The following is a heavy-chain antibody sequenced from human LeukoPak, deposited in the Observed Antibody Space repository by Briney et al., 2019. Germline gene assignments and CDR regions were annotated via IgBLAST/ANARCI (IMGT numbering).Heavy chain of an antibody. D-gene: IGHD1-1*01. CDR2: ISYSGNT. Sequence: SETLSLTCIVSGDSIRSSNYFWGWIRQPPGKGLEWIGSISYSGNTYHNPSLKSRVTISVDTSKNQFSLKLSSVTAADTAVYYCARHGSGTTIDWGQGTLVTVSS. V-gene: IGHV4-39*01. CDR1: GDSIRSSNYF. CDR3: ARHGSGTTID. J-gene: IGHJ4*02.